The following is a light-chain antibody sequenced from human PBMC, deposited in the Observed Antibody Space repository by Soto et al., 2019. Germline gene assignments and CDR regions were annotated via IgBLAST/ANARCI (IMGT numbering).Light chain of an antibody. CDR3: QHYNSYSRT. Sequence: DIQMTQSPSTVSASVGDRVAITCRASDNIETWVAWYQQKPGEAPKLLIYKASKLENGDLSKFAGFGSGTEFTLNIASLQPDDCATYYCQHYNSYSRTFGQETNVQIK. CDR2: KAS. J-gene: IGKJ1*01. CDR1: DNIETW. V-gene: IGKV1-5*03.